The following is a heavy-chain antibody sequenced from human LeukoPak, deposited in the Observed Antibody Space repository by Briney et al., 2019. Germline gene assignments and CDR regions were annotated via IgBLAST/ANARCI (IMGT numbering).Heavy chain of an antibody. CDR1: GFTFSSYW. Sequence: GGSLRLSCAASGFTFSSYWMHWVRQAPGKGLVWVSRINSDGTSSTYADSVQGRFTISRDNAKNTLYLQMNNLRPEDTAVYYCAGRSYWYFDLWGRGTLVPVSS. CDR2: INSDGTSS. J-gene: IGHJ2*01. V-gene: IGHV3-74*03. CDR3: AGRSYWYFDL.